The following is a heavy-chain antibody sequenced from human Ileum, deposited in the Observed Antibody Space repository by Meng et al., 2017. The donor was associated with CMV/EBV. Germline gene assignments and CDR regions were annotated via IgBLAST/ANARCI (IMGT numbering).Heavy chain of an antibody. Sequence: ASAKVSCKASGYTFTSYGISWVRQAPGQGLEWMGWISAYNGNTNYARKLQGRVTMTTDTSTSTAYMELRSLRPDDTAVYYCARITRITMVRGVRGRFDPWGQGTLVTVSS. J-gene: IGHJ5*02. CDR1: GYTFTSYG. D-gene: IGHD3-10*01. CDR3: ARITRITMVRGVRGRFDP. V-gene: IGHV1-18*01. CDR2: ISAYNGNT.